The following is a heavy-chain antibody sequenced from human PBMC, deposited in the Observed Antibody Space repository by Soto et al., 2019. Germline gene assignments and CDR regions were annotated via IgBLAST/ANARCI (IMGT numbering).Heavy chain of an antibody. CDR2: ISGSGGST. Sequence: GGSLRLSCAASGFTFSSYAMSWVRQAPGKGLEWVSAISGSGGSTYYADSVKGRFTISRDNSKNTLYLQMNSLRAEDTAVYYCAKTPYPYYDFWSGYYGPSYYYYGMDVWGQGTTVTV. D-gene: IGHD3-3*01. CDR3: AKTPYPYYDFWSGYYGPSYYYYGMDV. CDR1: GFTFSSYA. V-gene: IGHV3-23*01. J-gene: IGHJ6*02.